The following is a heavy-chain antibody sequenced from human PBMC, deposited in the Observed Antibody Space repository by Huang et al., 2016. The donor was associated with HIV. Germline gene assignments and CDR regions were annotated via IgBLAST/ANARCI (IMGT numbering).Heavy chain of an antibody. Sequence: QVQLQQWGAGLLKPSETLSLTCAVYGGSFSGYYWSWIRQSPGKGLEWSGEIKHSGSTNYNPSLKSRLTISVDTSKNQFSLKLSSVTAADTAVYYCARERMMSWLDDHDAFDIWGQGTMVTVSS. D-gene: IGHD1-1*01. CDR3: ARERMMSWLDDHDAFDI. J-gene: IGHJ3*02. V-gene: IGHV4-34*01. CDR2: IKHSGST. CDR1: GGSFSGYY.